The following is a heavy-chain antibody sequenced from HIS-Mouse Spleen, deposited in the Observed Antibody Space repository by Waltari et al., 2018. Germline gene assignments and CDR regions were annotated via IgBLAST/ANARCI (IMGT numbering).Heavy chain of an antibody. J-gene: IGHJ2*01. CDR2: IYYSGST. Sequence: QLQLQESGPGLVKPSETLSLTCTVPGGYVSSSSYHWGWIRQPPGKGLEWLGSIYYSGSTYYNPSLKSRVTISVDTSKNQFSLKLSSVTAADTAVYYCAREIPYSSSWYDWYFDLWGRGTLVTVSS. CDR1: GGYVSSSSYH. CDR3: AREIPYSSSWYDWYFDL. V-gene: IGHV4-39*07. D-gene: IGHD6-13*01.